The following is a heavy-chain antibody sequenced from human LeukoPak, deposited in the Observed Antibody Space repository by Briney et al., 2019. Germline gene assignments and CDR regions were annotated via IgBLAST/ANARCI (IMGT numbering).Heavy chain of an antibody. CDR2: IYYSGST. D-gene: IGHD1-20*01. J-gene: IGHJ5*02. CDR1: GGSISSSSYY. Sequence: PSETLSLTCTVSGGSISSSSYYWGWIRQPPGKGLEWIGSIYYSGSTYYNPSLKSRVTISVDTSKNQFSLKLSSVTAADTAVYYCARARFNWNDEVLWFDPWGQGTLVTVSS. V-gene: IGHV4-39*07. CDR3: ARARFNWNDEVLWFDP.